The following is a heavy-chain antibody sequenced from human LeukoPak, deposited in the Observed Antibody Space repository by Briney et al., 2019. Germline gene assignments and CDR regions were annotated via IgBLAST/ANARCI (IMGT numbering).Heavy chain of an antibody. Sequence: GGSLRLSCAASGFTFSSYGMHWVRQAPGKGLEWVAVISYDGSNKYYADSVKGRFTISRDNSKNTLYLQMNSLRAEDTAVYYCAKGQQPNYFDYWGQGTLVTVSS. CDR2: ISYDGSNK. J-gene: IGHJ4*02. V-gene: IGHV3-30*18. D-gene: IGHD6-13*01. CDR1: GFTFSSYG. CDR3: AKGQQPNYFDY.